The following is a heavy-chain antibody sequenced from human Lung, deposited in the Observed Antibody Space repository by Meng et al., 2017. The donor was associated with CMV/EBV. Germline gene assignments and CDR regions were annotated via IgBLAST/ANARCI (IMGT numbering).Heavy chain of an antibody. CDR3: ASKMYYDFWSAYRGTEGVDPFNI. CDR1: GYTXTDYR. J-gene: IGHJ3*02. Sequence: ASXXVSXKASGYTXTDYRMHWVRQAPGQGLEWMGWISPNNCATNYAQKFQGRVTMTRDTSINTAYMELNRLTYDDTAVYYFASKMYYDFWSAYRGTEGVDPFNIXGQGXLVTVSS. D-gene: IGHD3-3*01. CDR2: ISPNNCAT. V-gene: IGHV1-2*02.